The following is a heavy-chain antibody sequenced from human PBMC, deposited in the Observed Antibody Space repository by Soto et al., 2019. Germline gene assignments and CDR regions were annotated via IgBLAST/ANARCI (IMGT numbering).Heavy chain of an antibody. J-gene: IGHJ4*02. CDR1: GFTVSNNY. D-gene: IGHD3-10*01. CDR2: IYSGGYT. CDR3: GTPPGGGGY. Sequence: EVQLVESGGGLIQPGGSLRLSCAVSGFTVSNNYMSWVRQAPGKGLEGVSVIYSGGYTAYGDSVKGRFTISRDNSKNKLFFKRNSLEAEDPAVFYWGTPPGGGGYWGQGTLVTVSS. V-gene: IGHV3-53*01.